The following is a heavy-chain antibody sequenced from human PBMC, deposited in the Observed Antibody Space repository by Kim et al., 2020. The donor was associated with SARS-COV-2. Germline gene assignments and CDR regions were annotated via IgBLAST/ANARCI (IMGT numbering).Heavy chain of an antibody. CDR3: ARDVSSGYTGSFDY. V-gene: IGHV3-7*01. Sequence: GGSLRLSCAVSGFTFSSYWMSWVRQAPGKGLEWVAKINQDGSEKYYVDSVKGRFTVSRDNAKNSLYLQMNSLRAEDTAVYYCARDVSSGYTGSFDYWGQG. CDR2: INQDGSEK. D-gene: IGHD3-22*01. CDR1: GFTFSSYW. J-gene: IGHJ4*02.